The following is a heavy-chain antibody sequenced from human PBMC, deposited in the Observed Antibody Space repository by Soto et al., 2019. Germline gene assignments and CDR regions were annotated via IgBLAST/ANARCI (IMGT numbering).Heavy chain of an antibody. Sequence: GASVKVSCKASGHTFTNYGIHWVRQAPGQRLEWMGWINGDNGKTKYSQKFQDRVTLTRDTSASTVYMEFISLRSEDTAVYYCARYDSGGYYDYWGQGTLVTVSS. CDR1: GHTFTNYG. D-gene: IGHD3-22*01. J-gene: IGHJ4*02. V-gene: IGHV1-3*01. CDR2: INGDNGKT. CDR3: ARYDSGGYYDY.